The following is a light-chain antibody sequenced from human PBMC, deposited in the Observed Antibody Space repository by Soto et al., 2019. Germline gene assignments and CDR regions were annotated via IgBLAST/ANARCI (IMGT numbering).Light chain of an antibody. CDR2: AAS. CDR3: QQSYSTPRT. CDR1: QGISSY. V-gene: IGKV1-8*01. Sequence: AIRMTQSPSSFSASKGDRVTITCRASQGISSYLAWYQQKPGKAPKLPIYAASSLQSGVPSRFSGSGSGTDFTLTISSLQPEDFATYYCQQSYSTPRTFGQGTKVDIK. J-gene: IGKJ1*01.